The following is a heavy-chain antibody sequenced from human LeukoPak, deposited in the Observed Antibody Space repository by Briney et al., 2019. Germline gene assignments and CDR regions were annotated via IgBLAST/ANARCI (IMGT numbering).Heavy chain of an antibody. J-gene: IGHJ4*02. CDR1: GFTFSRCG. CDR3: AREILADSGYIY. Sequence: GGSLRLSCAASGFTFSRCGMNWVRQAPGKGLEWVSSISGTSTHIYYADSVKGRFTISRDNAKNSLYLQMNSLRAEDTAVYYCAREILADSGYIYWGQGTLVTVSS. V-gene: IGHV3-21*01. D-gene: IGHD5-12*01. CDR2: ISGTSTHI.